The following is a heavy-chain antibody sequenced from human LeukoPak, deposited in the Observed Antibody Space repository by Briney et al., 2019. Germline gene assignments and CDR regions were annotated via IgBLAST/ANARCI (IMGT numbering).Heavy chain of an antibody. CDR1: GYSFTSYW. Sequence: GESLQISCQGSGYSFTSYWIGWVRQMPGKGLEWMGIIYPGDSDTRYSPSFQGQVTISADKSISTAYLQWSSLKASDTAVYYCARASIFGVEKGWFDPWGQGTLVTVSS. CDR3: ARASIFGVEKGWFDP. D-gene: IGHD3-3*01. CDR2: IYPGDSDT. V-gene: IGHV5-51*01. J-gene: IGHJ5*02.